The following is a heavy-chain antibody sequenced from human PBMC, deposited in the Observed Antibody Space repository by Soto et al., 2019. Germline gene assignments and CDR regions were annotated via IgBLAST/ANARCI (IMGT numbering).Heavy chain of an antibody. J-gene: IGHJ5*02. V-gene: IGHV1-18*01. CDR3: AREYSPRLFDP. Sequence: QVQLVQSGAEVKKPGASVKVSCKASGYTFTSYGISWVRQAPGQGLEWMGWISANKGNTKYAQNFQGRVTMTSDTSTSTAYMELSSLSSDDTASYYCAREYSPRLFDPWGQSFFVTVS. D-gene: IGHD2-15*01. CDR2: ISANKGNT. CDR1: GYTFTSYG.